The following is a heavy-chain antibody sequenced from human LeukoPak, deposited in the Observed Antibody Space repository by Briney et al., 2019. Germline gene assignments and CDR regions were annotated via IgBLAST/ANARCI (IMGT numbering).Heavy chain of an antibody. CDR2: INHSGGT. CDR3: ARAVGSAYYYYMDV. V-gene: IGHV4-34*01. D-gene: IGHD6-25*01. Sequence: PSETLSLTCAVYGGSFSGYYWSWIRQPPGKGLEWIGEINHSGGTKYNPSLKSRVTISVDTSKNQFSLKLSSVTAADTAMYYCARAVGSAYYYYMDVWGKGTTVTISS. CDR1: GGSFSGYY. J-gene: IGHJ6*03.